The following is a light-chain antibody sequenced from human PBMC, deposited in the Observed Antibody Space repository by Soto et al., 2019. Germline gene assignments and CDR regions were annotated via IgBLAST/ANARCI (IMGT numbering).Light chain of an antibody. V-gene: IGKV1-39*01. J-gene: IGKJ2*01. CDR1: ENIRNY. Sequence: DIQMTQSPSSLSASVGDRVTISCRSSENIRNYLIWYRQKPGKAPELLMYVGSTLESGVPSRFSGSGLGTDFTLTIMSLQTEDFGVYYCQQSYIVPYTFGRGTSL. CDR2: VGS. CDR3: QQSYIVPYT.